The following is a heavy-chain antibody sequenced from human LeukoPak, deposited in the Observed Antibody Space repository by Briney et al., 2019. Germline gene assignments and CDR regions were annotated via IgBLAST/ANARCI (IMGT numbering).Heavy chain of an antibody. Sequence: AGGSLRLSCAASGFTFSAFWMHWVRQAPGKGLVWVSRINSDDSRTTYADSVKGRFTISRDNAKNMLYLQVNSLRAEDTAVYYCATQPARNPASWGQGPLVNVSS. D-gene: IGHD1-14*01. V-gene: IGHV3-74*01. CDR1: GFTFSAFW. CDR3: ATQPARNPAS. J-gene: IGHJ5*02. CDR2: INSDDSRT.